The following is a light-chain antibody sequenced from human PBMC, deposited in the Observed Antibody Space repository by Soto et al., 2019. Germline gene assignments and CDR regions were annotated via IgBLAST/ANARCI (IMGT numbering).Light chain of an antibody. J-gene: IGKJ2*01. CDR2: GAS. CDR1: QSVSSSH. V-gene: IGKV3-20*01. CDR3: HQYGTSYT. Sequence: VLTQSPASLSLSPGARAALSCRASQSVSSSHLVWYQQKPGQAPRLLIYGASTRATGIPDRFSGSGSGTDFTLTISRLEPEDFALYYCHQYGTSYTFGQGTKLEI.